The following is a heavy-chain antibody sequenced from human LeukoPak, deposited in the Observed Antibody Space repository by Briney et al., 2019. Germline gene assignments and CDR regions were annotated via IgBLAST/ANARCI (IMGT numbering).Heavy chain of an antibody. V-gene: IGHV3-23*01. CDR2: ISGSGGST. CDR1: GFTFSSYA. Sequence: GGSLRLSCAASGFTFSSYAMSWVRQAPGKGLEWVSAISGSGGSTYYADSVKGRFTFSRDNAENSLYLQMNSLRAEDTAVYYCARDLEDYNSGGYYLGYWGQGTLVTVSS. CDR3: ARDLEDYNSGGYYLGY. D-gene: IGHD3-22*01. J-gene: IGHJ4*02.